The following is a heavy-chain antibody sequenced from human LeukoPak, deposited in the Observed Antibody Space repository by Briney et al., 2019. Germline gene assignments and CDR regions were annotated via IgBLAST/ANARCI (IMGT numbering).Heavy chain of an antibody. J-gene: IGHJ4*02. CDR2: INHSGST. CDR3: ARAYCGGDCYIFDY. CDR1: GGSFSGYY. V-gene: IGHV4-34*01. Sequence: SETLSLTCAVYGGSFSGYYWSWIRQPPGKGLEWIGEINHSGSTNYNPSLKSRVTISVDTSKNQFSLKLSSVTAADTAVYYCARAYCGGDCYIFDYWGQGTLVTVPS. D-gene: IGHD2-21*02.